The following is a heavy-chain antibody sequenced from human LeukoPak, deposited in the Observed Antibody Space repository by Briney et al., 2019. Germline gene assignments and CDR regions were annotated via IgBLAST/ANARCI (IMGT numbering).Heavy chain of an antibody. CDR1: GFTFITSW. V-gene: IGHV3-74*01. J-gene: IGHJ4*02. CDR2: INSDGSST. D-gene: IGHD1-26*01. Sequence: GGSLRLSCAASGFTFITSWMHWVRHAPGKGLVWVSRINSDGSSTAYADSVKGRFTISRDNAKNTLDLQMNSPRAEDTAVYYCARGAPGGSFFDYCGQGALVTVSS. CDR3: ARGAPGGSFFDY.